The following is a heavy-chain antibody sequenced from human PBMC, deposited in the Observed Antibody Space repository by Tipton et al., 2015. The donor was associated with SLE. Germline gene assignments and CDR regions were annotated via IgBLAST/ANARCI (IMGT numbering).Heavy chain of an antibody. D-gene: IGHD3-3*01. CDR1: GASTSSNN. CDR2: IYTSGST. Sequence: GLVKPSETLSLTCTVSGASTSSNNWSWIRQPPGKGLEWIGYIYTSGSTNYNPSLKSRVTISMDTSNNQISLNLKSVTAADAAVYYCARAKSGIPTFGVVTGALDIWGQGTMVSVSS. J-gene: IGHJ3*02. V-gene: IGHV4-4*08. CDR3: ARAKSGIPTFGVVTGALDI.